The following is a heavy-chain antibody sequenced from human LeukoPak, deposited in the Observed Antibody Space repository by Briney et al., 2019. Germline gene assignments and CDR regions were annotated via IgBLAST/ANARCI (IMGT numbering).Heavy chain of an antibody. V-gene: IGHV4-34*01. CDR2: IDHIGVT. Sequence: SETLSLTCAVYGASLSDYYWIWIRQPPGKGLEWIGEIDHIGVTKYNPSLKGRVTISRDTSKNQFSLDLTSVTAADTAVYYCATTSQLGSYNWFDPWGQGTLVTVSS. CDR1: GASLSDYY. CDR3: ATTSQLGSYNWFDP. J-gene: IGHJ5*02. D-gene: IGHD6-6*01.